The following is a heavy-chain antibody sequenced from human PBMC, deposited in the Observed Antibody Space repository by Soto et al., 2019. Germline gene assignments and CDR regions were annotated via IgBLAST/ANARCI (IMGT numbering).Heavy chain of an antibody. J-gene: IGHJ4*02. CDR1: GFTFSNYA. CDR3: AKADSRSIVVITAPFDY. D-gene: IGHD2-15*01. Sequence: GGSLRLSCAASGFTFSNYAMSWVRQAPGKGLEWVSAISGSGGTTYYAESVKGRFTISRDNSMNTLYLQMNILRAEDTAVYHCAKADSRSIVVITAPFDYWGQGTLVTVSS. V-gene: IGHV3-23*01. CDR2: ISGSGGTT.